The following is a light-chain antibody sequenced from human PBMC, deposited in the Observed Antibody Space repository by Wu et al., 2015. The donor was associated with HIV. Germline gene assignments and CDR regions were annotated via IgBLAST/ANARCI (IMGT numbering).Light chain of an antibody. J-gene: IGKJ1*01. Sequence: DIQMTQSPSTLSASVGDRVTITCRASQSISSWLAWYQQKPGKAPKLLIYKASSLESGVPSRFSGSGSGTDFSLTISSLQPDDFATYYCQQYITRWTFGQGTRVEIK. CDR2: KAS. CDR3: QQYITRWT. V-gene: IGKV1-5*03. CDR1: QSISSW.